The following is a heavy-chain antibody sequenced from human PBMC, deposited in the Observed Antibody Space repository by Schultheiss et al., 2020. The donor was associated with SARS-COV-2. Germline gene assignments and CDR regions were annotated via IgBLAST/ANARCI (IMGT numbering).Heavy chain of an antibody. V-gene: IGHV4-31*03. CDR1: GGSISSGGYY. D-gene: IGHD4-17*01. J-gene: IGHJ1*01. CDR2: IYHSGST. Sequence: SQTLSLTCTVSGGSISSGGYYWSWIRQHPGKGLEWIGYIYHSGSTYYNPSLKSRVTISVDKSKNQFSLKLSSVTAADTAVYYCARSGPAYGDYVYFQHWGQGTLVTVSS. CDR3: ARSGPAYGDYVYFQH.